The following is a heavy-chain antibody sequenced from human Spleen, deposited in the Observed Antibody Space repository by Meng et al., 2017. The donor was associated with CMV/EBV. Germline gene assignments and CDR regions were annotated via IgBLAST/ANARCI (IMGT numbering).Heavy chain of an antibody. Sequence: GESLKISCAASGFTFNNYAMSWVRQAPGKGLEWVGFIRSKAYGGTTEYAASVKGRFTISRDDSKSIAYLQMNSLKTEDTAVYYCTRTRYYYDSSGYYLDDYWGQGTLVTVSS. J-gene: IGHJ4*02. CDR3: TRTRYYYDSSGYYLDDY. V-gene: IGHV3-49*04. CDR1: GFTFNNYA. CDR2: IRSKAYGGTT. D-gene: IGHD3-22*01.